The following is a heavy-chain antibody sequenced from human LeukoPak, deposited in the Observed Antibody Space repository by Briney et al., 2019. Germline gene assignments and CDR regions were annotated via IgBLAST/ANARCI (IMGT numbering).Heavy chain of an antibody. CDR1: GYTFTDYY. V-gene: IGHV1-2*02. D-gene: IGHD3-3*01. Sequence: ASVKVSCKASGYTFTDYYMHWVRQAPGQGLEWMGWINPNSGGTNYAQKFQGRVTMTRDTSISTAYMELSRLRSGDTAVYYCARADYDFWSGPKYNWSRVWGVQDYWGQGTLVTVSS. CDR3: ARADYDFWSGPKYNWSRVWGVQDY. J-gene: IGHJ4*02. CDR2: INPNSGGT.